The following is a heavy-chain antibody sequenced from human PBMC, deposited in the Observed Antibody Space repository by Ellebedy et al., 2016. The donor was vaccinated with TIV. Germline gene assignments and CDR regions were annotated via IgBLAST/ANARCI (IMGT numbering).Heavy chain of an antibody. J-gene: IGHJ4*02. CDR1: EFTFSSYW. CDR3: ATGPYSYGWGY. V-gene: IGHV3-74*01. Sequence: PGGSLRLSCAASEFTFSSYWIHWVRQTPGKGLEWVSRISPDGRGTSYADSVKGRFTISRDNAKNTMYLQMNSLRAEDTAVYYCATGPYSYGWGYWGQGTLVTVSS. D-gene: IGHD5-18*01. CDR2: ISPDGRGT.